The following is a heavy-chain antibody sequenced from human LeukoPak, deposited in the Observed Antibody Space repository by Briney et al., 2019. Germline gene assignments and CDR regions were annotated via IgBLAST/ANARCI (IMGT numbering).Heavy chain of an antibody. CDR2: IYDNGNT. CDR3: ARDQSHYDSGSDAFDI. Sequence: SETLSLTCTVSGGSMSGYYWNWIRQPPGKGLEWIGYIYDNGNTNYNPSLKSRLTISVDTSKNQFSLNLTSVTAADTAVYFCARDQSHYDSGSDAFDIWGQGTMVTVSS. CDR1: GGSMSGYY. J-gene: IGHJ3*02. D-gene: IGHD3-10*01. V-gene: IGHV4-59*01.